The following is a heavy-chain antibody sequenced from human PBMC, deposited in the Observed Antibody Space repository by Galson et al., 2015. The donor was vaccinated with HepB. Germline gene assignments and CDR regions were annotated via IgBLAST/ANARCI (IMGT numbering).Heavy chain of an antibody. J-gene: IGHJ5*02. CDR3: ARGGVWSGYYRIRRTSFDP. CDR1: GGSFSGYY. D-gene: IGHD3-3*01. V-gene: IGHV4-34*01. CDR2: INHSGST. Sequence: ETLSLTCAVYGGSFSGYYWSWIRQPPGKGLEWIGEINHSGSTNYNPSLKSRVTISVDTSKNQFSLKLSSVTAADTAVYYCARGGVWSGYYRIRRTSFDPWGQGTLVTVSS.